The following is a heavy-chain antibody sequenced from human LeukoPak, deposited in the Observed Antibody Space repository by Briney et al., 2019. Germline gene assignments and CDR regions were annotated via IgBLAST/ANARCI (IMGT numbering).Heavy chain of an antibody. D-gene: IGHD2-2*01. CDR1: GGSISSYY. V-gene: IGHV4-59*01. Sequence: SETLSLTCTVSGGSISSYYWSWIRQPPGKGLEWIGYIYYSGSTNYNPSLKSRVTISVDTSKYQFSLKLSSVTAADTAVYYCASLGYCSSTSCYGTFDYWGQGTLVTVSS. CDR3: ASLGYCSSTSCYGTFDY. CDR2: IYYSGST. J-gene: IGHJ4*02.